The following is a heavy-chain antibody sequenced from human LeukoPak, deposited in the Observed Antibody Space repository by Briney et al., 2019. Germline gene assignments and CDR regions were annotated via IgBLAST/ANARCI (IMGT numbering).Heavy chain of an antibody. CDR3: ARNTAMAYDAFDI. CDR2: INPNSGGT. Sequence: GASVKVSCKASGYTFTGYYMHWVRRAPGQGLEWMGWINPNSGGTNYAQKFQGWVTMTRDTSISTAYMELSRLRSDDTAVYYCARNTAMAYDAFDIWGQGTMVTVSS. J-gene: IGHJ3*02. CDR1: GYTFTGYY. D-gene: IGHD5-18*01. V-gene: IGHV1-2*04.